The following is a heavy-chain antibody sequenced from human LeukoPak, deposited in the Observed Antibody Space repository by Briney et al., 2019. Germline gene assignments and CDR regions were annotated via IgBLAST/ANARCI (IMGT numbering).Heavy chain of an antibody. J-gene: IGHJ5*02. Sequence: PSQTLSLTCTVSGGSISSGGYYWSWIRQPPGKGLEWIGYIYHSGSTYYNPSLKSRVTISVDRSKNQFSLKLSSVTAADTAVYYCARAPRAVAGCWFDPWGQGTLVTVSS. CDR3: ARAPRAVAGCWFDP. V-gene: IGHV4-30-2*01. D-gene: IGHD6-19*01. CDR2: IYHSGST. CDR1: GGSISSGGYY.